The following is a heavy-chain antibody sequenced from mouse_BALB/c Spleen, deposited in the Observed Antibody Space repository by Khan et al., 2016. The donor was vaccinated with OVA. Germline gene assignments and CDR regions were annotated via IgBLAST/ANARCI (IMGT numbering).Heavy chain of an antibody. V-gene: IGHV3-2*02. CDR3: ARSIMAN. CDR1: GYSITSDYA. Sequence: EVKLEESGPGLVKPFQSLSLTCTVTGYSITSDYAWNWIRQFPGNKLEWMGYISYSGSTSYNPSLKSRISITRDTSKNQFFLQLNSVTTEDTAIYYCARSIMANWGQGTTLTVSS. CDR2: ISYSGST. J-gene: IGHJ2*01.